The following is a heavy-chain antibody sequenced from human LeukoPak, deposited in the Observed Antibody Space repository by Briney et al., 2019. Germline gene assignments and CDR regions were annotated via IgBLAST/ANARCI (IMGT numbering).Heavy chain of an antibody. CDR2: INPNSGGT. Sequence: GASVKVSCKACGYTFTGYYMHWVRQAPGQGLEWMGWINPNSGGTNYAQKFQGRVTMTRDTSISTAYMELSRLRSDDTAVYYCAREGSCSGGSCYGWFDPWGQGTLVTVSS. V-gene: IGHV1-2*02. CDR1: GYTFTGYY. D-gene: IGHD2-15*01. CDR3: AREGSCSGGSCYGWFDP. J-gene: IGHJ5*02.